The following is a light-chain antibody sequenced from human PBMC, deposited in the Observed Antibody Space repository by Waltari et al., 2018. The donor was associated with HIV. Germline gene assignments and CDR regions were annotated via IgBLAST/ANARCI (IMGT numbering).Light chain of an antibody. Sequence: QSALTQPASVSGSPGQSLTISCPGTSSDVGAYNLFSWYQQHPGTAPKLMIFEVTKRPSGVSDRFSGSRSGNTASLTISGLQAEDEGDYYCCSYTGTGVLFGRGTKLTVL. CDR3: CSYTGTGVL. V-gene: IGLV2-23*02. CDR2: EVT. J-gene: IGLJ2*01. CDR1: SSDVGAYNL.